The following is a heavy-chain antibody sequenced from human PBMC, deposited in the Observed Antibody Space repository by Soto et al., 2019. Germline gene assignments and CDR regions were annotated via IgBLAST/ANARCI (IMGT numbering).Heavy chain of an antibody. CDR1: GGSISSGDYY. Sequence: SETLSLTCTVSGGSISSGDYYWSWIRQPPGKGLEWIGYIYYSGSTYYNPSLKGRVTISVDTSKNQFSLKLSSVTAADTAVYYCARDYNFWSGYETDDAFDIWGQGAMVTVSS. CDR3: ARDYNFWSGYETDDAFDI. D-gene: IGHD3-3*01. V-gene: IGHV4-30-4*01. J-gene: IGHJ3*02. CDR2: IYYSGST.